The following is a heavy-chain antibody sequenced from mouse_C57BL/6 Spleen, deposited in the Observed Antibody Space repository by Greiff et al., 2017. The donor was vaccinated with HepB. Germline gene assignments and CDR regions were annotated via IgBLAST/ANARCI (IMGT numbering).Heavy chain of an antibody. J-gene: IGHJ2*01. CDR2: IRNKANNHAT. V-gene: IGHV6-6*01. Sequence: EVKLEESGGGLVQPGGSLKLSCAASGFTFSDAWMDWVRQSPEKGLEWVAEIRNKANNHATYYAESVKGRFTISRDDSKSRVYLQMKSLRAEDTGIYYCTRGGPYYFDYWGQGTTLTVSS. CDR3: TRGGPYYFDY. CDR1: GFTFSDAW.